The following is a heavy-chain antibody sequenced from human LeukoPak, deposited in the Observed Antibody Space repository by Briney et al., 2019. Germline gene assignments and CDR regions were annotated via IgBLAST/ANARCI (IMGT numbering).Heavy chain of an antibody. D-gene: IGHD3-3*01. CDR2: INHSGST. Sequence: SETLSLTCAVYGGSFSGYYWSWIRQPPGKGLEWIGEINHSGSTNYNPSLKSRVTISVDTPKNQFSLKLSSVTAADAAVYYCARVLWSGYFIDPWGQGTLVTVSS. J-gene: IGHJ5*02. CDR3: ARVLWSGYFIDP. V-gene: IGHV4-34*01. CDR1: GGSFSGYY.